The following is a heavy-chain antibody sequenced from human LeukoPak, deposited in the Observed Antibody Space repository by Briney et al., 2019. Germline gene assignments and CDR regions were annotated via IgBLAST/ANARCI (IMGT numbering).Heavy chain of an antibody. J-gene: IGHJ4*02. V-gene: IGHV4-38-2*02. D-gene: IGHD1-26*01. Sequence: SETLSLTCTVSGYSISSAYYWGWIRQPPGKGLEWIGNIYHSGSTYYNQSLRSRVTISADTSKNQFSLKLNSVTAADTAVYYCASDRVGATAIDYWGQGTLVTVSS. CDR1: GYSISSAYY. CDR2: IYHSGST. CDR3: ASDRVGATAIDY.